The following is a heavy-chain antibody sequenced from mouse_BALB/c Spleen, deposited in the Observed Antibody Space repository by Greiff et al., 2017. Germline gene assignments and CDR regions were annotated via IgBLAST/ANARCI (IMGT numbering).Heavy chain of an antibody. CDR1: GFTFSSYG. J-gene: IGHJ1*01. D-gene: IGHD2-3*01. CDR2: ISSGGSYT. V-gene: IGHV5-6*02. CDR3: ARHGAYDGYSRYFDV. Sequence: DVMLVESGGDLVKPGGSLKLSCAASGFTFSSYGMSWVRQTPDKRLEWVATISSGGSYTYYPDSVKGRFTISRDNAKNTLYLQMSSLKSEDTAMYYCARHGAYDGYSRYFDVWGAGTTVTVSS.